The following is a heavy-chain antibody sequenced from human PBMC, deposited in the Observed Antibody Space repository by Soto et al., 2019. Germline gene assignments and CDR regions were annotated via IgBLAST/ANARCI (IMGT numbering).Heavy chain of an antibody. CDR2: IYYSGST. CDR1: GGSISSGGYY. V-gene: IGHV4-31*03. J-gene: IGHJ6*02. D-gene: IGHD3-10*01. Sequence: TLSLTCTVSGGSISSGGYYWSWIRQHPGKGLEWIGYIYYSGSTYYNPSLKSRVTISVDTSKNQFSLKLSSVTAADTAVYYCARDRSITMVRRSKDNYYGMDVWGQGTTVTVSS. CDR3: ARDRSITMVRRSKDNYYGMDV.